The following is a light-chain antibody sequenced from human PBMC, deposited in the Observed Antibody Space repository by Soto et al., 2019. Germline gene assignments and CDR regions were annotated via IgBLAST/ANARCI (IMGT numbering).Light chain of an antibody. CDR3: QSYDSSLSGHYV. CDR2: GNS. V-gene: IGLV1-40*01. Sequence: QSALTQPASVSGSPGQSITISCTGTSSDVGAYNFVSWYQQLPGTAPKLLIYGNSNRPSGVPDRFSGSKSGTSASLAITGLQAEDEADYYCQSYDSSLSGHYVFGTGTKLTVL. J-gene: IGLJ1*01. CDR1: SSDVGAYNF.